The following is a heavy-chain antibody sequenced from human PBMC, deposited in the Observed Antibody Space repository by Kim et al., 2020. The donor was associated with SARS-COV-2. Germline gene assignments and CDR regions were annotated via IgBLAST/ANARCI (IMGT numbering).Heavy chain of an antibody. CDR3: AGRGYNSLYGMDV. V-gene: IGHV5-10-1*01. J-gene: IGHJ6*02. Sequence: FTPSFQGHVTISADKSISTAYLQWSSLKASDTAMYYCAGRGYNSLYGMDVWGQGTTVTVSS. D-gene: IGHD1-1*01.